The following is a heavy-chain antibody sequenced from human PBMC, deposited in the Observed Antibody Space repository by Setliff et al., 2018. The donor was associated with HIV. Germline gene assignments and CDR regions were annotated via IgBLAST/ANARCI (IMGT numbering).Heavy chain of an antibody. J-gene: IGHJ4*02. V-gene: IGHV1-18*01. CDR2: ISAYNGNT. Sequence: ASVKVSCKASGYTFTSYGISWVRQAPGQGLEWMGWISAYNGNTDYAQKLQGRVTLTTDTSTSTAYMELRSLRPDDTAVYYCARDPPSSGWYRADYWGQGTLVTVSS. CDR1: GYTFTSYG. D-gene: IGHD6-19*01. CDR3: ARDPPSSGWYRADY.